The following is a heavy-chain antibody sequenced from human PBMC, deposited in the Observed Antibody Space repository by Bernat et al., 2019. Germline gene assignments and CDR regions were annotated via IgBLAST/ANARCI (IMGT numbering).Heavy chain of an antibody. CDR1: GFTFSNYG. V-gene: IGHV3-30*02. D-gene: IGHD5-18*01. Sequence: QVQLVESGGGVVQPGGSLSLSCATSGFTFSNYGMHWVRQAPGTGLEWVAFIRYDGSNKNHADSVKGRFTISRDNSKNTLFLQMNRLRVEDTAVYFCAKDRGRGYTYGVGGDDYWGQGTLVTVSS. CDR2: IRYDGSNK. J-gene: IGHJ4*02. CDR3: AKDRGRGYTYGVGGDDY.